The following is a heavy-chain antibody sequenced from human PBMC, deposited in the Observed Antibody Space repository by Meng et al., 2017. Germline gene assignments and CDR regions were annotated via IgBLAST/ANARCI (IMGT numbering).Heavy chain of an antibody. Sequence: QGEQKQWGAGLLKPSETMSLTCEVYGGSFSGYYWSWIRQPPGKGLEWIGEINHSGSTNYNPSLKSRVTISVDTSKNQFSLKLSSVTAADTAVYYCARGVQCSTSCYIDYWGQGTLVTVSS. J-gene: IGHJ4*02. CDR1: GGSFSGYY. V-gene: IGHV4-34*01. CDR3: ARGVQCSTSCYIDY. CDR2: INHSGST. D-gene: IGHD2-2*02.